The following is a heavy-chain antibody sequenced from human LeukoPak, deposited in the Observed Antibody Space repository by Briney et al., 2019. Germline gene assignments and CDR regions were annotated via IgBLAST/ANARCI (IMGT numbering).Heavy chain of an antibody. D-gene: IGHD3-10*01. CDR1: GFTFSSYG. Sequence: PGGSLRLSCAASGFTFSSYGMHWVRQAPGKGLEWVAVISYDGSNKYYADSVKGRFTISRDNSKNTLYLQMNSLRAEDTAVYYCAKDYGSGSYYNLGFDYWGQGTLVTVSS. V-gene: IGHV3-30*18. J-gene: IGHJ4*02. CDR2: ISYDGSNK. CDR3: AKDYGSGSYYNLGFDY.